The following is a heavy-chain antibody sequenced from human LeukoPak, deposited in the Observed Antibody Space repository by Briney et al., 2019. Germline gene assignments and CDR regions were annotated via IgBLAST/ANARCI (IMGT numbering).Heavy chain of an antibody. J-gene: IGHJ5*02. D-gene: IGHD6-19*01. CDR1: GGSISTYY. V-gene: IGHV4-59*03. CDR2: VYNSGST. CDR3: AKSSGWSIIRLDP. Sequence: SETLSLTCTVSGGSISTYYWSWIRQSPGKGLEWIGCVYNSGSTSYNPSLKSRVTISVDTSKNQFSLKLSSVTAADTAVYYCAKSSGWSIIRLDPWGQGTLVIVSS.